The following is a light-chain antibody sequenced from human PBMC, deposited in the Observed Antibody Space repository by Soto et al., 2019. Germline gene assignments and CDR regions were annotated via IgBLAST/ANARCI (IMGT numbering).Light chain of an antibody. CDR2: GAS. J-gene: IGKJ4*01. V-gene: IGKV3-20*01. Sequence: EIVLTQSPATLSVSPGERATLSCRASQSVNSNLAWYQQKPGQAPRLLIYGASNRATGIPERFSGSGSGTDFTLTISRLEAEDFAVYYCQQYGSSPLTFGGGTKVDI. CDR1: QSVNSN. CDR3: QQYGSSPLT.